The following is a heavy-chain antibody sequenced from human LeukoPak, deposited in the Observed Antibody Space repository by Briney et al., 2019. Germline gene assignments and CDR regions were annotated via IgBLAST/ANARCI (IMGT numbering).Heavy chain of an antibody. CDR1: GFTFSYAW. CDR3: ARGGVSYYYVSGFDY. V-gene: IGHV3-72*01. CDR2: ARNKANSYAT. D-gene: IGHD3-10*02. J-gene: IGHJ4*02. Sequence: GGSLRLSCAASGFTFSYAWMSWVRQAPGKGLEWVGRARNKANSYATEYAASVKGRFTVSRDDSKNSLYLQMNSLKTEDTAVYYCARGGVSYYYVSGFDYWGQGTLVTVSS.